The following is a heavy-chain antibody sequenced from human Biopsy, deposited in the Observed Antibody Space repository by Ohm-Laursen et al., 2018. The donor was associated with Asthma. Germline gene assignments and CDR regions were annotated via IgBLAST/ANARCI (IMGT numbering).Heavy chain of an antibody. J-gene: IGHJ3*02. D-gene: IGHD4-23*01. CDR3: ARESGQDSGGAGAFDR. CDR1: GFVFSQSG. Sequence: SLRLSCSASGFVFSQSGMHWVRQAPGKGLEWVALISSDGHNKYYKDSVKGRFTISRDNSKLRLYLEINSLRVEDSAVYYCARESGQDSGGAGAFDRWGQGIMVAVSA. CDR2: ISSDGHNK. V-gene: IGHV3-30*03.